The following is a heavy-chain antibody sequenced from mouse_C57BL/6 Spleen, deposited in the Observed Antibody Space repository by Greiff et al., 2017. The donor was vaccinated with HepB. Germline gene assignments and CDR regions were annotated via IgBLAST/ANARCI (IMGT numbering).Heavy chain of an antibody. Sequence: VQLQQSGAELARPGASVKLSCKASGYTFTSYGISWVKQRTGQGLEWIGEIYPRSGNTYYNEKFKGKATLTADKSSSTAYMERRSLTSEDSAVYFCARIYYYGSSYAMDYWGQGTSVTVSS. CDR2: IYPRSGNT. V-gene: IGHV1-81*01. D-gene: IGHD1-1*01. CDR3: ARIYYYGSSYAMDY. J-gene: IGHJ4*01. CDR1: GYTFTSYG.